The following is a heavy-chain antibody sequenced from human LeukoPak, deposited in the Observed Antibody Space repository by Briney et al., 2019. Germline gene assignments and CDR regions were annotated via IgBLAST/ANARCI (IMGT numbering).Heavy chain of an antibody. D-gene: IGHD3-10*01. CDR3: ARLGNYGLDY. Sequence: PSETLSLTCAVYGGSFSGYYWSWIRQPPGKGLEWIGEINHSGSTNYNPTLKSRVTISVDTSKNPFSLKLSSVTAADTAVYYCARLGNYGLDYWGQGTLVTVSS. V-gene: IGHV4-34*01. CDR1: GGSFSGYY. CDR2: INHSGST. J-gene: IGHJ4*02.